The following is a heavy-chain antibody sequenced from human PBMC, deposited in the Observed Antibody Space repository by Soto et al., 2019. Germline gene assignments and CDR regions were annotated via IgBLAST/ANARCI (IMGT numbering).Heavy chain of an antibody. J-gene: IGHJ4*02. CDR2: IWYDGSNK. D-gene: IGHD6-6*01. V-gene: IGHV3-33*01. CDR3: ARDQDSSSSGLDY. CDR1: GFTFSSYG. Sequence: PGESLTLSCAASGFTFSSYGMHWVRQAPGKGLEWVAVIWYDGSNKYYADSVKGRFTISRDNSKNTLYLQMNSLRAEDTAVYYCARDQDSSSSGLDYWGQGTLVTVSS.